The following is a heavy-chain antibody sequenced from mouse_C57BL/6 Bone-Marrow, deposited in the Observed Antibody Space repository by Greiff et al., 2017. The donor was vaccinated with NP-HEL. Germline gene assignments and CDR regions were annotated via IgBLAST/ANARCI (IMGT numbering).Heavy chain of an antibody. V-gene: IGHV1-82*01. D-gene: IGHD3-2*02. J-gene: IGHJ2*01. CDR3: AREETAQAPNPDY. Sequence: VKLMESGPELVKPGASVKISCKASGYAFSSSWMNWVKQRPGKGLEWIGRIYPGDGDTNYNGKFKGKATLTADKSSSTAYMQLSSLTSEDSAVYFCAREETAQAPNPDYWGQGTTLTVSS. CDR1: GYAFSSSW. CDR2: IYPGDGDT.